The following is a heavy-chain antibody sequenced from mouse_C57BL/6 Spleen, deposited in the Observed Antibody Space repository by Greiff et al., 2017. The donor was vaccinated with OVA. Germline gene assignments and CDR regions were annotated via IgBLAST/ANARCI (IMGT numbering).Heavy chain of an antibody. D-gene: IGHD1-1*01. CDR1: GFSLTSYG. CDR2: IWSDGST. Sequence: VQLKESGPGLVAPSQSLSITCTVSGFSLTSYGVHWVRQPPGKGLEWLVVIWSDGSTTYNSALKSRLSISKDNSKSQVFLKMNSLQTDDTAMYYCASHYGSSLYAMDYWGQGTSVTVSS. J-gene: IGHJ4*01. CDR3: ASHYGSSLYAMDY. V-gene: IGHV2-6*03.